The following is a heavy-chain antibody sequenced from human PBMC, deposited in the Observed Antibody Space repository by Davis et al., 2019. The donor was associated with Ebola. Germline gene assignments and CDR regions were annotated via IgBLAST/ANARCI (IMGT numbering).Heavy chain of an antibody. CDR2: FIDSGGAT. CDR1: GFTFSNYI. CDR3: AKASRYSSDFDY. D-gene: IGHD6-25*01. J-gene: IGHJ4*02. Sequence: GESLKISCAASGFTFSNYIMSWVRQSPGKGLEWVSSFIDSGGATYYADSVKGRFTISRDNSKNTLYLQMNSLRAGDTAIYYCAKASRYSSDFDYWGQGILVTVSS. V-gene: IGHV3-23*01.